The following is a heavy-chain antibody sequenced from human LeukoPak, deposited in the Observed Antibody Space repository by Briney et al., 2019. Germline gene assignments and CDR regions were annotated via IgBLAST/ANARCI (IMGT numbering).Heavy chain of an antibody. CDR3: ARDHGRYSSSSYY. J-gene: IGHJ4*02. CDR1: GFTFSSYG. V-gene: IGHV3-33*01. Sequence: GRSLRLSCAASGFTFSSYGMHWVRQAPGKGLEWVAVIWYDGSNKYYADSVKGRFTISRDNSKNTLYLQMNSLRAEDTAVYHCARDHGRYSSSSYYWGQGTLVTVSS. CDR2: IWYDGSNK. D-gene: IGHD6-6*01.